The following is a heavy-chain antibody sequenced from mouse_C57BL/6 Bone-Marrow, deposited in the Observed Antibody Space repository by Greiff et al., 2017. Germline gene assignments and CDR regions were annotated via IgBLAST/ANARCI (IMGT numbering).Heavy chain of an antibody. D-gene: IGHD1-1*01. V-gene: IGHV1-59*01. CDR3: AREGTVVAFDY. CDR2: IDPSDSYT. CDR1: GYTFTSYW. Sequence: QVQLQQSGAELVRPGTSVKLSCKASGYTFTSYWMHWVKQRPGQGLEWIGEIDPSDSYTNYNQKFKGKSTLTVDKSSSTAYMQLSSLTSEDSAVYYCAREGTVVAFDYWGQGTTLTVSS. J-gene: IGHJ2*01.